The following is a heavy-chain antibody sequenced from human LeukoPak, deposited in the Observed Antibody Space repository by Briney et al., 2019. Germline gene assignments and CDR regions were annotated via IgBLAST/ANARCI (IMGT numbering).Heavy chain of an antibody. D-gene: IGHD4-23*01. CDR1: GGSISSHY. V-gene: IGHV4-59*11. CDR2: IYYSGST. J-gene: IGHJ4*02. CDR3: ARWTVVTRFDY. Sequence: SETLSLTCTVSGGSISSHYWSWIRQPPGKGLEWIGYIYYSGSTNYNPSLKSRVTISVDTSKNQFSLKLSSVTAADTAVCYCARWTVVTRFDYWGQGTLVTVPS.